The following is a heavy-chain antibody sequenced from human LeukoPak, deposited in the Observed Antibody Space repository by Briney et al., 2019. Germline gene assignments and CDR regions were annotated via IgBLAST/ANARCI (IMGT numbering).Heavy chain of an antibody. V-gene: IGHV1-18*01. Sequence: GASVKVSCKVSGYTFTSYGISWVRQAPGQGLEWMGWISAYNDNTNYAQKLQGRVTMTTDTSTSTAYMELRSLRSDDTAVYYCARAKRTVTTLSGNRFDPWGQGTLVTVSS. J-gene: IGHJ5*02. D-gene: IGHD4-17*01. CDR2: ISAYNDNT. CDR1: GYTFTSYG. CDR3: ARAKRTVTTLSGNRFDP.